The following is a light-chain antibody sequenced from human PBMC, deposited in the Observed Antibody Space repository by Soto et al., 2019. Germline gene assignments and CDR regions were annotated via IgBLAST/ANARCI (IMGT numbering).Light chain of an antibody. V-gene: IGLV1-40*01. J-gene: IGLJ3*02. CDR3: QSYDSSLSGVV. CDR2: GNS. Sequence: QLVLTQPPSVSGAPGQRVTISCTGSSSNIGAGYDVHWYQQFPGTAPKLLIFGNSNRPSGVPDRFSGSKSGTSASLAITGLQPEDEADYYCQSYDSSLSGVVFGGGTKLTVL. CDR1: SSNIGAGYD.